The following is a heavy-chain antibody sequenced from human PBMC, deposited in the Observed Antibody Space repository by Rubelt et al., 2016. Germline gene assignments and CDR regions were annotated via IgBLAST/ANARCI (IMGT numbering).Heavy chain of an antibody. Sequence: QVQLVQSGAEVKKPGASVKVSCKASGYTFTSYDINWVRQATGQGLEWMGWMNPNSGNTGYAKKFQGRVTMTSNTSISTAYMELSSLRSEDTAVYYCARMVNDFWSGYHNWFDPWGQGTLVTVSS. D-gene: IGHD3-3*01. J-gene: IGHJ5*02. V-gene: IGHV1-8*01. CDR3: ARMVNDFWSGYHNWFDP. CDR2: MNPNSGNT. CDR1: GYTFTSYD.